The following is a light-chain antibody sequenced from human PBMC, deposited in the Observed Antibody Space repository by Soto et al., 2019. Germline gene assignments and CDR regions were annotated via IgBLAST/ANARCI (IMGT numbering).Light chain of an antibody. J-gene: IGLJ2*01. CDR1: SSDVGAYIY. CDR3: SSYAGSNNLGV. Sequence: QSALTQPASVSGSPGQSITISCGGTSSDVGAYIYVSWYQQFPGKAPKLILYEVNNRPSGVSNRFSGSKSDTTASLTVSGLQAEDEADYYCSSYAGSNNLGVFGGGTKVTVL. CDR2: EVN. V-gene: IGLV2-14*03.